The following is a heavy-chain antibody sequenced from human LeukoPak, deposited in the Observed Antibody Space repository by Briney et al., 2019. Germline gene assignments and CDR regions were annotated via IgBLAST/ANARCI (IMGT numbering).Heavy chain of an antibody. CDR1: GFPFSAYE. Sequence: AGSLRLSCAASGFPFSAYEMNWVRQAPGKGLEWVSYISVSGDTIYYADSVKGRFTISRDNAKKSLYLQMNSLRAEDTAVYYCAKVSYSSGWSGGDYWGQGTLVTVSS. CDR3: AKVSYSSGWSGGDY. CDR2: ISVSGDTI. J-gene: IGHJ4*02. V-gene: IGHV3-48*03. D-gene: IGHD6-19*01.